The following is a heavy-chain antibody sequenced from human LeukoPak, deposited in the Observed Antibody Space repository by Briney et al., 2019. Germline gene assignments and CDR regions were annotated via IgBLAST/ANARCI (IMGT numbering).Heavy chain of an antibody. V-gene: IGHV1-69*05. CDR1: GGTFTSYA. Sequence: SVTVSFKSAGGTFTSYAISLVRQAPGPGLEWMGGIILIFGTANYAQKFQGRVTITTDESTSTAYMELSSLRSEDTAVYYCARDSGSSWYNWFDPWGQGTLVTVSS. CDR2: IILIFGTA. CDR3: ARDSGSSWYNWFDP. D-gene: IGHD6-13*01. J-gene: IGHJ5*02.